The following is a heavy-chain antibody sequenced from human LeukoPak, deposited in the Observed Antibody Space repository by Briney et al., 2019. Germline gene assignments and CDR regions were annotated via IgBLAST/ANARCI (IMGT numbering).Heavy chain of an antibody. J-gene: IGHJ4*02. D-gene: IGHD1-26*01. CDR1: GFTFSSYA. CDR2: ISGSGGST. V-gene: IGHV3-23*01. Sequence: PGGSLRLSCAASGFTFSSYAMSWVRQAPGKGLEWVSAISGSGGSTYYADSVKGRFTISRDNSKNTLYLQMNSLRAEDTAVYYCAKHGGVGATPRAQYYFDHWGQGTLVTVSS. CDR3: AKHGGVGATPRAQYYFDH.